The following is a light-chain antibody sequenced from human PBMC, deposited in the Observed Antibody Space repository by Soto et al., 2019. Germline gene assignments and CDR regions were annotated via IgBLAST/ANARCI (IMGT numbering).Light chain of an antibody. J-gene: IGLJ1*01. CDR1: SSEVGIYNL. V-gene: IGLV2-23*02. Sequence: QSALTQPASVSGSPGQSITISCAGTSSEVGIYNLVSWYQQHPGNAPKLMIYEVIKRPSGVSNRFSGSKSGNTASLTISGLQAEDEADYYCCSYAGSSTHYVFGTGTKVTVL. CDR3: CSYAGSSTHYV. CDR2: EVI.